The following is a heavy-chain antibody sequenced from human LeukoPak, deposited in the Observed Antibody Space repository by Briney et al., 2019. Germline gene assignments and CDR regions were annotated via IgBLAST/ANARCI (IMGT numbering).Heavy chain of an antibody. CDR1: GFTFSSYA. D-gene: IGHD3-22*01. CDR3: AKDGSITMIVVVITGYYFDY. Sequence: GGSLRLSCAASGFTFSSYAMSWVRQAPGNGLEWVSAISGSGGSTYYADSVKGRFTISRDNSKNTLYLQMNSLRAEDTAVYYCAKDGSITMIVVVITGYYFDYWGQGTLVTVSS. V-gene: IGHV3-23*01. J-gene: IGHJ4*02. CDR2: ISGSGGST.